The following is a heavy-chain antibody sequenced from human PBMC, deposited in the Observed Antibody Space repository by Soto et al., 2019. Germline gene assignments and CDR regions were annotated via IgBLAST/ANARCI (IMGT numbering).Heavy chain of an antibody. CDR1: GGTFSSYT. V-gene: IGHV1-69*02. Sequence: SVKVSCKASGGTFSSYTISWVRQAPGQGLEWMGRIIPILGIANYAQKFQGRVTITADKSTSTAYMELSSLRSEDTAVYYCARVGYYYGAGRYKWFDPWGQGTLVTVS. D-gene: IGHD3-10*01. CDR2: IIPILGIA. J-gene: IGHJ5*02. CDR3: ARVGYYYGAGRYKWFDP.